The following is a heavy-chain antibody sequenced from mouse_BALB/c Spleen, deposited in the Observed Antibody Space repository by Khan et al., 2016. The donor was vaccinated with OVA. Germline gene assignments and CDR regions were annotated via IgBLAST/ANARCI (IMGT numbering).Heavy chain of an antibody. CDR3: ARGYDFFAS. CDR1: GYSFTLYY. J-gene: IGHJ3*01. CDR2: VNPNTDNI. D-gene: IGHD2-14*01. V-gene: IGHV1-26*01. Sequence: VQLKQSGPDLVKPGASVKISCKASGYSFTLYYMSWVKQSHGKSLEWIGRVNPNTDNINYNQEFKGKAILTVDKSSNTAYMELRSLISEDSAVYFCARGYDFFASWGQGTLVTVSA.